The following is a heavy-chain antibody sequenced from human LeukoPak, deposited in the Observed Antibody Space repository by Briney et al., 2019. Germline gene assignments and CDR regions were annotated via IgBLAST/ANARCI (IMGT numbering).Heavy chain of an antibody. CDR1: GFTFSSYS. J-gene: IGHJ4*02. Sequence: GGSLRLSCAASGFTFSSYSMNWGRQAPGKGLEWVSSISSSSSYIYYADSVKDRFTISRDNAKNSLYLQMNSLRAEDTAVYYCATSHAISPVAPAAIDYWGQGTLVTVSS. V-gene: IGHV3-21*01. CDR2: ISSSSSYI. D-gene: IGHD2-2*01. CDR3: ATSHAISPVAPAAIDY.